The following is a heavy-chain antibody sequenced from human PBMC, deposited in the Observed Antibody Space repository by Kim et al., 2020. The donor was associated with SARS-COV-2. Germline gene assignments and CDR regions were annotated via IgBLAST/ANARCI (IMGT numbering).Heavy chain of an antibody. Sequence: GGSLRLSCAASGFTFSSYSMNWVRQAPGKGLEWVSSISSSSSYIYYADSVKGRFTISRDNAKNSLYLQMNSLRAEDTAVYYCARDSPVDTAMVGMDVWCQGTTVTVAS. V-gene: IGHV3-21*01. CDR3: ARDSPVDTAMVGMDV. CDR1: GFTFSSYS. CDR2: ISSSSSYI. J-gene: IGHJ6*02. D-gene: IGHD5-18*01.